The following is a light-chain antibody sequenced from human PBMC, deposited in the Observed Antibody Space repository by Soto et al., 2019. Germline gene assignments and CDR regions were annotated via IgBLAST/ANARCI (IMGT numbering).Light chain of an antibody. CDR1: QNVGRN. V-gene: IGKV3-15*01. Sequence: EIVMTQSPDTLSVSPGERATLSCRASQNVGRNVAWYQQRPGQAPRLLIHGTSTRAADIPARFSGSVSGTEFTLTINSLQPEDFVIYYCQQYHIYSWTFGQGTKVEIK. CDR2: GTS. J-gene: IGKJ1*01. CDR3: QQYHIYSWT.